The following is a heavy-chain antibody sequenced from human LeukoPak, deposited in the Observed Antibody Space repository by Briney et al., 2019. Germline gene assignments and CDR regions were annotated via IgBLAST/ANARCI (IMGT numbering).Heavy chain of an antibody. CDR2: IIPILGIA. CDR3: ARGRHCSSTSCYNYYYYGMDV. CDR1: GGTFSSYT. V-gene: IGHV1-69*02. J-gene: IGHJ6*02. D-gene: IGHD2-2*02. Sequence: ASVKVSCKASGGTFSSYTISWVRQAPGQGLEWMGRIIPILGIANYAQKFQGRVTITADRSTSTAYMELSSLRSEDTAVYYCARGRHCSSTSCYNYYYYGMDVWGQGTTVTV.